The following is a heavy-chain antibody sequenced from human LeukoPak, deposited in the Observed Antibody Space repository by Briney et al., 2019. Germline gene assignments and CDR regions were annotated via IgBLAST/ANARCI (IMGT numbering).Heavy chain of an antibody. J-gene: IGHJ6*02. D-gene: IGHD3-22*01. V-gene: IGHV4-59*01. CDR2: IYYSGST. CDR1: GGSISSYY. Sequence: SETLSLTCTVSGGSISSYYWSWIRQPPGKGLEGIGYIYYSGSTNYNPSLKSRVTISVDTSKNQFSLKLSSVTAADTAVYYCARGLDYYDSSGYGYYYYYGMDVWGQGTTVTVSS. CDR3: ARGLDYYDSSGYGYYYYYGMDV.